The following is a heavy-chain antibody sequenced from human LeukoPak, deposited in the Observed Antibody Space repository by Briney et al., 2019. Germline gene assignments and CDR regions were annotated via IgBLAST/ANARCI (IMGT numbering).Heavy chain of an antibody. D-gene: IGHD2-2*02. CDR1: GFTFSTYA. Sequence: GGSLRLSCAASGFTFSTYAMTWVRLAPGKGLEWVAFTSGSGDRTYYADSVKGRFTISRDNSKSTLYLQMNSLIVEDTAVYYCAKGRPIDYWGQGTLVTASS. V-gene: IGHV3-23*01. J-gene: IGHJ4*02. CDR3: AKGRPIDY. CDR2: TSGSGDRT.